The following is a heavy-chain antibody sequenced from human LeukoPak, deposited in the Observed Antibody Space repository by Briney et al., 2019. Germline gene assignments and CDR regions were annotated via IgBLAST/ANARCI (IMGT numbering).Heavy chain of an antibody. CDR1: GFTFSTYE. J-gene: IGHJ4*02. D-gene: IGHD2-21*01. V-gene: IGHV3-48*03. CDR3: ARETAHCGGDCFDY. Sequence: GGSRRLSCAASGFTFSTYEFNWVRQAPGKGLEWVAYIGVGGNSIYYADSVRGRFTTSRDNAQNSLYLEMNSLRVEDTALYYCARETAHCGGDCFDYWGQGTLVTVSS. CDR2: IGVGGNSI.